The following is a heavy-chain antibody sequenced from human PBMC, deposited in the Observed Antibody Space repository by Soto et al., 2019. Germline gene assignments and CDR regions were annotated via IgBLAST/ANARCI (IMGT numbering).Heavy chain of an antibody. Sequence: ASVKVSGKASGYTFTSYGISWVLQAPGQGLEWMGWISAYNGNTNYAQKLQGRVTMTTDTSTSTAYMELRSLRSDDTAVYYCARDLSLGSSWYYFDYWGQGTLVTVSS. J-gene: IGHJ4*02. CDR1: GYTFTSYG. D-gene: IGHD6-13*01. CDR2: ISAYNGNT. V-gene: IGHV1-18*04. CDR3: ARDLSLGSSWYYFDY.